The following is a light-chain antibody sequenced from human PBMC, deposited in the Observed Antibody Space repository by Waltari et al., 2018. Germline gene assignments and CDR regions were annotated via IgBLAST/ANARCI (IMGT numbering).Light chain of an antibody. CDR3: CSYAGSYTWV. J-gene: IGLJ3*02. CDR2: DVS. V-gene: IGLV2-11*01. Sequence: QSALTHPRSVSGSPGQSVTISCTGTSSDLGGYNYVTWYQQHPGKAPKLMIYDVSKRPSGVPDRFSGSKSGNTASLTISGLQAEDEADYYCCSYAGSYTWVFGGGTKLTVL. CDR1: SSDLGGYNY.